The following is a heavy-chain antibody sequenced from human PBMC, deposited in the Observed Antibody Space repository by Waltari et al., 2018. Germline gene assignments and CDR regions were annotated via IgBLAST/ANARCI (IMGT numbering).Heavy chain of an antibody. CDR1: GFSISENG. Sequence: EVHLVESGGDLVQPGGSLSLSWATSGFSISENGMNWVRQAPGKGLEWVSYISSSGTTISYADSVRGRFTISRDTANNSLFLQMNNLRADDTGVYYCARQFAYWGQGALVTVSS. CDR3: ARQFAY. J-gene: IGHJ4*02. V-gene: IGHV3-48*03. CDR2: ISSSGTTI.